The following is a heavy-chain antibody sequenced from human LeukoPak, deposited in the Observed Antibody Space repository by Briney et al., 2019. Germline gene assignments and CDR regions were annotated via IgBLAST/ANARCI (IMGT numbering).Heavy chain of an antibody. J-gene: IGHJ4*02. CDR3: ARHSSGWSRYFDY. Sequence: SETLSLTCTVSGGSISSYYWSWIRQPPGKGLEWIGYIYYSGSTNYNPSLKSRVTISVDTSKNQFSLKLSSVTAADTAVYYCARHSSGWSRYFDYWGQGTLVTVSS. CDR1: GGSISSYY. V-gene: IGHV4-59*08. CDR2: IYYSGST. D-gene: IGHD6-19*01.